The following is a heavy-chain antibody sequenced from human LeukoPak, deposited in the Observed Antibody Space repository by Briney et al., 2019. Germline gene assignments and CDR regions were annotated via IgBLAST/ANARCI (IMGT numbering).Heavy chain of an antibody. CDR3: ASHPYILTGYLYYYYYMDV. J-gene: IGHJ6*03. D-gene: IGHD3-9*01. V-gene: IGHV4-39*01. Sequence: KPSLTLSLTGTVSGGSISSSSYYWGWFRQPPGKGLDWIVSIYYSGSTYSNPSLQSRVTICVDTSKNQFSLKLSSVTAADTAVYYCASHPYILTGYLYYYYYMDVWGKGTTVTISS. CDR2: IYYSGST. CDR1: GGSISSSSYY.